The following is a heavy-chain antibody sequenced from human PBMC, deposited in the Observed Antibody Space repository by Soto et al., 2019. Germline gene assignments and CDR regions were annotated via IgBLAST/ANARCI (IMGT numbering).Heavy chain of an antibody. Sequence: QVQLVESGGGVVQPGRSLRLSCAASGFTFSSYGMHWVRQAPGKGLEWVAVIWYDGRNKYYADSVKGRFTSSRDNSKNTRYLQRTSVRAEDRGVYYCARDRGGAFDIGGQGRMVTVSS. D-gene: IGHD3-10*01. V-gene: IGHV3-33*01. J-gene: IGHJ3*02. CDR2: IWYDGRNK. CDR3: ARDRGGAFDI. CDR1: GFTFSSYG.